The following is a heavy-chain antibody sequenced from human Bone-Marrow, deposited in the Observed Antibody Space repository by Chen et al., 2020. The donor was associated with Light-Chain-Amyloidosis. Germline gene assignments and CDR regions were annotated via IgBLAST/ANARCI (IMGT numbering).Heavy chain of an antibody. CDR3: ARNGHYSIDS. CDR2: INHSGST. J-gene: IGHJ4*02. V-gene: IGHV4-34*01. D-gene: IGHD2-15*01. CDR1: GGSFSGYY. Sequence: QVQLQQWGAGLLKPSETLSLTCAVYGGSFSGYYWSWIRQPPGKGLEWIGEINHSGSTNYNPSVESRVTMSLDISKNQFSLKLTSVTAADTAVYYCARNGHYSIDSWGQGTLVTVSS.